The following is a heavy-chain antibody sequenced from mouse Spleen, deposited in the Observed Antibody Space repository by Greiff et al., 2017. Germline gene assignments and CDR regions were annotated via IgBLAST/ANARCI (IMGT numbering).Heavy chain of an antibody. V-gene: IGHV14-3*02. J-gene: IGHJ2*01. CDR1: GFNIKDTY. D-gene: IGHD2-1*01. Sequence: VQLQQSGAELVKPGASVKLSCTASGFNIKDTYMHWVKQRPEQGLEWIGRIDPANGNTKYDPKFQGKATITADTSSNTAYLQRSSLTSEDTAVYYCARFGNYGYFDYWGQGTTLTVSS. CDR3: ARFGNYGYFDY. CDR2: IDPANGNT.